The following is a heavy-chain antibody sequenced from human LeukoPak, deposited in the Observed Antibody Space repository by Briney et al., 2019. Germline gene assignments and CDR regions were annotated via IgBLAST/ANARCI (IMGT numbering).Heavy chain of an antibody. CDR2: ISSSSSYI. J-gene: IGHJ4*02. CDR1: GFTFSSYG. CDR3: ARDKSGYLDY. D-gene: IGHD2-15*01. V-gene: IGHV3-21*01. Sequence: GGSLRLSCAASGFTFSSYGMNWVRQAPGKGLEWVSSISSSSSYIYYADSVKGRFTISRDNAKNSLYLQMNSLRAEDTAVYYCARDKSGYLDYWGQGTLVTVSS.